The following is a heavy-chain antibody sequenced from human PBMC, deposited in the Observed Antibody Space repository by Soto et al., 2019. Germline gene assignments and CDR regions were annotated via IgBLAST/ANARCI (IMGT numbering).Heavy chain of an antibody. J-gene: IGHJ5*02. CDR3: ARDYGDLNWFDP. D-gene: IGHD4-17*01. CDR2: INSDGSTT. CDR1: GFTFSSYW. V-gene: IGHV3-74*01. Sequence: PGGSLRLSCAASGFTFSSYWMHWVRQAPGKGLVWVSRINSDGSTTTFADSVKGRFTISRDNAKNTLYLQMNSLRAEDTAVYYCARDYGDLNWFDPWGQGTLATVSS.